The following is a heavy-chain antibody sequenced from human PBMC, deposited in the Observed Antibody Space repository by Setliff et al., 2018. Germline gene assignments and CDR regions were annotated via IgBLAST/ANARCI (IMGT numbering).Heavy chain of an antibody. J-gene: IGHJ4*02. CDR1: GFVVSNNE. D-gene: IGHD3-10*01. CDR3: RLWLDETLRDY. V-gene: IGHV3-53*01. Sequence: PGGSLSLSCAASGFVVSNNELSWVRQAPEKGLEWVSVTYASGATNYADSVKGRFTISRDDSKNTLYLQMNSVRVEDTAVYYCRLWLDETLRDYWGQGTLVTVSS. CDR2: TYASGAT.